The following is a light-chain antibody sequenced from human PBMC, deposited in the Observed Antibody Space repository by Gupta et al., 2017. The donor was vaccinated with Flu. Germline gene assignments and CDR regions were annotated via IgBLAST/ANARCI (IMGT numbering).Light chain of an antibody. CDR2: AAS. J-gene: IGKJ2*03. V-gene: IGKV3-20*01. CDR3: QKDHRPPYS. CDR1: HSVASNF. Sequence: EIMLTQSPGTLSLSPAETAILSCRASHSVASNFLAWYQHNPGQAPRLLIYAASTRAAGIPDRFSGSGSGTDFTLTISRLEPEDFAVYYCQKDHRPPYSFGQGTKMEI.